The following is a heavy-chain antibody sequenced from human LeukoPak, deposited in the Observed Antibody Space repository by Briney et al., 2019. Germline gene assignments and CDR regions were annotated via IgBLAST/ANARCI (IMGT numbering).Heavy chain of an antibody. D-gene: IGHD6-13*01. V-gene: IGHV1-18*01. J-gene: IGHJ6*02. CDR3: ARDGISAPGTGYFYYYGMDV. CDR1: GYTLTTYG. Sequence: ASVKVSCKAFGYTLTTYGITWVRQAPGQGLEWMGWISGYNGNTNFAQKFQGRVTMTTDTSTGTAYMELRSLRSGDTAVYYCARDGISAPGTGYFYYYGMDVWGQGTTVTVSS. CDR2: ISGYNGNT.